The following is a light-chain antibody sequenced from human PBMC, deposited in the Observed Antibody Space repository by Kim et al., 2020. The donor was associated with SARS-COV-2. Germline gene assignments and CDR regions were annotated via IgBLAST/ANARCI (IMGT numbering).Light chain of an antibody. J-gene: IGLJ2*01. CDR2: EVN. Sequence: GQSVTISCTGTSSDVGGSNDVSWYQQHPGKAPKLMIDEVNERPSGVPDRFSGSKSGNTASLTVSGRQSEDEADYYCSSYAGSNSEVFGGGTQLTVL. CDR1: SSDVGGSND. V-gene: IGLV2-8*01. CDR3: SSYAGSNSEV.